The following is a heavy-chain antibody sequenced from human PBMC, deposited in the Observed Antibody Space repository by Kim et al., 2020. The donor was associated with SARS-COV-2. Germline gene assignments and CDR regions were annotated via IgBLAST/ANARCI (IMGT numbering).Heavy chain of an antibody. CDR3: ARDGRLYTGPFVVGFDF. Sequence: GGSLRLSCAASGFTFSDYYLTWIRQAPGKGLEWVSYISGSGAITDYADSVKGRFTISRDNAKNSLYLQMNSLRGEDTAIYYCARDGRLYTGPFVVGFDFWGPGTMVAVSS. D-gene: IGHD1-26*01. V-gene: IGHV3-11*01. J-gene: IGHJ3*01. CDR2: ISGSGAIT. CDR1: GFTFSDYY.